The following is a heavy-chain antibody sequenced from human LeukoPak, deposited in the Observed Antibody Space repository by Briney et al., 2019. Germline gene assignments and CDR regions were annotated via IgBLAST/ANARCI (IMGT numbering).Heavy chain of an antibody. J-gene: IGHJ4*02. D-gene: IGHD3-10*01. V-gene: IGHV3-30*03. CDR1: GFTFSRYG. Sequence: PGRSLRLSCAASGFTFSRYGMHWVRQAPGKGLEGVAVISYGGSNKYYADSVKGRFTISRDNSKHTLYLQMNSLRAEDTAVYYCARDRMVRGVILHVYWGQGTLLTVSS. CDR3: ARDRMVRGVILHVY. CDR2: ISYGGSNK.